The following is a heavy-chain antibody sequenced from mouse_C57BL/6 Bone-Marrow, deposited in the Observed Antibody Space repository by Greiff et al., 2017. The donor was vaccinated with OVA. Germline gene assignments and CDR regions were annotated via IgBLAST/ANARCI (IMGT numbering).Heavy chain of an antibody. CDR3: TTGGQGDY. D-gene: IGHD6-1*01. V-gene: IGHV14-4*01. CDR1: GFNIKDDY. J-gene: IGHJ4*01. CDR2: IDPENGDT. Sequence: EVQGVESGAELVRPGASVKLSCTASGFNIKDDYMHWVKQRPEQGLEWIGWIDPENGDTEYASKFQGKATITADTSSNTAYLQLSSLTAEDTAVYYCTTGGQGDYWGQGTSVTVSS.